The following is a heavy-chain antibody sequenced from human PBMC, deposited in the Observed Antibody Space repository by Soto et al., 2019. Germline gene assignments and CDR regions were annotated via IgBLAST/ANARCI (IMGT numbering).Heavy chain of an antibody. J-gene: IGHJ4*02. CDR1: GGTFSSYT. D-gene: IGHD2-15*01. CDR3: AVGYCSGGSCSSWEGADY. Sequence: GASVKVSCKASGGTFSSYTISWVRQAPGQGLEWMGRIIPILGIANYAQKFQGRVTITADKSTSTAYMELSSLRSEDTAVYYFAVGYCSGGSCSSWEGADYWGQGTLVTVSS. V-gene: IGHV1-69*02. CDR2: IIPILGIA.